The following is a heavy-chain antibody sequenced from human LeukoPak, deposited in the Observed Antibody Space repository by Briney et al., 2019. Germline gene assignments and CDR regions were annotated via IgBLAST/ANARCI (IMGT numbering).Heavy chain of an antibody. J-gene: IGHJ4*02. D-gene: IGHD3-10*01. Sequence: PGGSLRLSCAASGFTFSSYGMHWVRQAPGKGLEWVAVIRYDGSNKYYADSVMGRFTISRDNSKNTLYLQMNSLRAEDTAVDYCAKEPALLWVGESTAEIDYWGQGTLVTVSS. CDR2: IRYDGSNK. V-gene: IGHV3-30*02. CDR1: GFTFSSYG. CDR3: AKEPALLWVGESTAEIDY.